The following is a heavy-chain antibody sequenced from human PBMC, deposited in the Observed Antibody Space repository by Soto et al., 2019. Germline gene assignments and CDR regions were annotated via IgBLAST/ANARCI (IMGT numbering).Heavy chain of an antibody. CDR1: GGSISSYY. V-gene: IGHV4-59*01. D-gene: IGHD3-10*01. CDR2: IYYSGST. CDR3: ARSPLLHYYGSGSYPPYYFDY. Sequence: ASETLSLTCTVSGGSISSYYWSWIRQPPGKGLEWIGYIYYSGSTNYNPSLKSRVTISVDTSKNQFSLKLSSVTAADTAVYYCARSPLLHYYGSGSYPPYYFDYWGQGTLVTVSS. J-gene: IGHJ4*02.